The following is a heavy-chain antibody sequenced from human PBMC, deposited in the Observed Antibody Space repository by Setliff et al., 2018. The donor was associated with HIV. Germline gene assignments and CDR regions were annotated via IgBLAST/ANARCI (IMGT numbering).Heavy chain of an antibody. CDR1: GYTFTSYY. CDR3: ARASVGVTGLYAFDI. J-gene: IGHJ3*02. D-gene: IGHD1-26*01. Sequence: ASVKVSCKASGYTFTSYYLHWVRQAPGQGLEWMGLINPSGGSTTYAQKFLGRVTMSVDTSKNQFSLSLRSVTAADTAFYYCARASVGVTGLYAFDIWGQGTMVTVSS. V-gene: IGHV1-46*01. CDR2: INPSGGST.